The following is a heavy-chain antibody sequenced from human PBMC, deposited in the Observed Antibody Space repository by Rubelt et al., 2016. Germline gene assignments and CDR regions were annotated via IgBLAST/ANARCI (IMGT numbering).Heavy chain of an antibody. J-gene: IGHJ4*02. CDR1: GFTFSSYW. CDR3: ARASGHYDY. V-gene: IGHV3-7*01. CDR2: INQDDSET. Sequence: VQLVESGGGLVQPGGSLRLSCAASGFTFSSYWMSWVRQAPGKGLEGVANINQDDSETYYVDSVKGRLTISRDNAKNSLYLQMNSLRAEDTAVYYCARASGHYDYWGQGTPVTVSS. D-gene: IGHD3-10*01.